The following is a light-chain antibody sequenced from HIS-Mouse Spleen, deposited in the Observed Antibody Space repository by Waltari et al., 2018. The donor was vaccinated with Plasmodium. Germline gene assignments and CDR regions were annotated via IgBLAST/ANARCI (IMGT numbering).Light chain of an antibody. Sequence: QSVLTQPPSASGTPGQSVTHSCYGSSTNIRRNTVKRYQPLPGTAPKLPIYSKKRRPSGVPDRFSGSKSGTSASLAISGLQSEDEADYYCAAGDDSLNGPVFGGGTKLTVL. J-gene: IGLJ2*01. V-gene: IGLV1-44*01. CDR3: AAGDDSLNGPV. CDR1: STNIRRNT. CDR2: SKK.